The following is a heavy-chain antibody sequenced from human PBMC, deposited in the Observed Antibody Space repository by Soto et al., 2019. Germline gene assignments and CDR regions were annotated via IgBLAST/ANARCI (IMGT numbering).Heavy chain of an antibody. J-gene: IGHJ4*02. CDR1: GGSFSGYY. V-gene: IGHV4-34*01. Sequence: SETLSLTCAVYGGSFSGYYWTWIRQSPERGLEWIGEVNHSGTTYYNPSLKTRVTISVHTPKNQFSLKMSSVTAADTAVYYCARGIGYCSRINCYSSRRLRFDSWGQGTMVSVSS. CDR2: VNHSGTT. D-gene: IGHD2-2*01. CDR3: ARGIGYCSRINCYSSRRLRFDS.